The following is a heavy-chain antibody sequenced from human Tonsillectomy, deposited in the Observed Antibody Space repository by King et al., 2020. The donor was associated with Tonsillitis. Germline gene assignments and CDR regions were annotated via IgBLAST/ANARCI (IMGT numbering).Heavy chain of an antibody. CDR2: LYYSGST. J-gene: IGHJ4*02. CDR3: ARGHSALNAPFEY. D-gene: IGHD1-1*01. V-gene: IGHV4-39*07. CDR1: GGSISSSSYY. Sequence: LQLQESGPGLVKPSETLSLTCTVSGGSISSSSYYWGWIRQPPGKGLEWIGSLYYSGSTSYNPSLTSRVTISVDTSKNQFSLKLSSVTGADTAVYYWARGHSALNAPFEYWGEGSLVTVSS.